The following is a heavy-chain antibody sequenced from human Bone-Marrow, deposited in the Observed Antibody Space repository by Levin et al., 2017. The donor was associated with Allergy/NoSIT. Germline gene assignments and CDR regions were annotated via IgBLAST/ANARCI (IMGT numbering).Heavy chain of an antibody. V-gene: IGHV1-2*02. Sequence: GESLKISCKASGYTFTAYWIHWVRQAPGQGLEWMGWINPNSGDTGYPQKLQGRVTMTRDTSISTVYMELSRLTFDDTAVYYCARGPNDGSYDYWGQGTLVTVSS. CDR3: ARGPNDGSYDY. J-gene: IGHJ4*02. CDR1: GYTFTAYW. D-gene: IGHD3-10*01. CDR2: INPNSGDT.